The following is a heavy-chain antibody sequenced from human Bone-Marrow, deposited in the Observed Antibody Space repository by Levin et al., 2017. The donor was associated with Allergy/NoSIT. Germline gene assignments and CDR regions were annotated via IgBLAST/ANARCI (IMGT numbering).Heavy chain of an antibody. CDR1: GFTFSDYY. CDR2: ISSSGSTK. J-gene: IGHJ5*02. Sequence: SGGSLRLSCAASGFTFSDYYMNWIRQAPGKGLEWLSYISSSGSTKYYADSAKGRFTISRDNAKNSLYLQMNSLRAEDTAVYYCARDRVAVAGTFVGWFDPWGQGTLVTVSS. D-gene: IGHD6-13*01. V-gene: IGHV3-11*01. CDR3: ARDRVAVAGTFVGWFDP.